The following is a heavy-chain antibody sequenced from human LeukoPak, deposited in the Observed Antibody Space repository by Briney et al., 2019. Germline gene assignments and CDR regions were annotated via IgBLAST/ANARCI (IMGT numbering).Heavy chain of an antibody. V-gene: IGHV4-59*01. CDR2: IYYSGST. Sequence: SETLSLTCTVSGGSISSYYWSWIRQPPGKXLEWIGYIYYSGSTNYNPSLKSRVTISVDTSKNQFSLKLSSVTAADTAVYYCARGYSSSFGAFDIWGQGTMVTVSS. J-gene: IGHJ3*02. CDR3: ARGYSSSFGAFDI. D-gene: IGHD6-13*01. CDR1: GGSISSYY.